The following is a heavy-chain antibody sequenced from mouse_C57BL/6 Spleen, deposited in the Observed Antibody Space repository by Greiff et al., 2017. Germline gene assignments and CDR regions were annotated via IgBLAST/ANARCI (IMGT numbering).Heavy chain of an antibody. Sequence: EVQLQESGPGLVKPSQSLSLTCSVTGYSITSGYYWNWIRQFPGNKLEWMGYISYDGSNNYNPSLKNRISITRDTSKNQFFLKLNSVTTEDTATYYCARENDYFGSSNAMDYWGQGTSVTVSS. CDR2: ISYDGSN. V-gene: IGHV3-6*01. CDR1: GYSITSGYY. CDR3: ARENDYFGSSNAMDY. J-gene: IGHJ4*01. D-gene: IGHD1-1*01.